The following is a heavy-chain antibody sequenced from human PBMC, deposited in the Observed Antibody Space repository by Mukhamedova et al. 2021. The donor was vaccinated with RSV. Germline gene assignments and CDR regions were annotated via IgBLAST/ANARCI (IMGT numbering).Heavy chain of an antibody. Sequence: GLEWVATINQDGSEKYYVDSVKGRFTISSDNAKNSLYLQMSSLRAEDTAVYYCARTPPYYGSGGGYFDYWGQGTLVTVPP. CDR3: ARTPPYYGSGGGYFDY. V-gene: IGHV3-7*03. CDR2: INQDGSEK. D-gene: IGHD3-10*01. J-gene: IGHJ4*02.